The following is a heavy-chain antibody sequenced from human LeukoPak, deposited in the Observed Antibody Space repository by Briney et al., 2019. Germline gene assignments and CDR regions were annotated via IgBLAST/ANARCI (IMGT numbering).Heavy chain of an antibody. D-gene: IGHD6-13*01. J-gene: IGHJ6*03. CDR2: IIPIFGTA. Sequence: GASVKVSCKASGGTFSSYAISRVRHAPGQGFEWMEGIIPIFGTANYAQKFQGRVTITADESTSTAYMELSSLRSEDTAVYYCARGGLSSSWYYYYYMDVWGKGTTATISS. CDR3: ARGGLSSSWYYYYYMDV. CDR1: GGTFSSYA. V-gene: IGHV1-69*13.